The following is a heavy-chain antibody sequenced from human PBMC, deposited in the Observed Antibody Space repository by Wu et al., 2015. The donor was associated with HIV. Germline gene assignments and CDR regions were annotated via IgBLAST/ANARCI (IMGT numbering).Heavy chain of an antibody. D-gene: IGHD2-21*01. J-gene: IGHJ5*02. CDR1: GGTFSSYA. CDR2: IIPIFGTA. Sequence: QVQLVQSGAEVKKPGSSVKVSCKASGGTFSSYAINWVRQAPGQGLEWMGRIIPIFGTANYAQKFQGRVTITADESTSTAYMELSSLRSEDTAVYYCARDWDCGGDCSNWFRPRGAREPWSTVSS. CDR3: ARDWDCGGDCSNWFRPR. V-gene: IGHV1-69*15.